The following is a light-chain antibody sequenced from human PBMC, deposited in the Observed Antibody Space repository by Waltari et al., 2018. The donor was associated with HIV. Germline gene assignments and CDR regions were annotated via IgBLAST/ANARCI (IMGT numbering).Light chain of an antibody. CDR2: EVN. V-gene: IGLV2-8*01. CDR3: SSYAGINPVV. Sequence: QSALTQPPSASGSPGQSVTLPCTATSSDVGRYDYVSWYQQHPGKAPKLLIFEVNKRPSGVPDRFSGSKSGNTASLTVSGLQAEDEAEYSCSSYAGINPVVFGGGTKLTVL. CDR1: SSDVGRYDY. J-gene: IGLJ2*01.